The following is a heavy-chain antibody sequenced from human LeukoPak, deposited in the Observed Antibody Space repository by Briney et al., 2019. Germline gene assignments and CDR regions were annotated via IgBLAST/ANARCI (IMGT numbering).Heavy chain of an antibody. V-gene: IGHV1-69*05. CDR3: ARGVVVPAAIPYYYYYYMDV. J-gene: IGHJ6*03. D-gene: IGHD2-2*02. CDR1: GGTFSSYA. Sequence: ASVKVSCKASGGTFSSYAISWVPQAPGQGLEWMGGIIPIFGTANYAQKFQGRVTITTDESTSTAYMELSSLRSEDTAVYYCARGVVVPAAIPYYYYYYMDVWGKGTTVTVSS. CDR2: IIPIFGTA.